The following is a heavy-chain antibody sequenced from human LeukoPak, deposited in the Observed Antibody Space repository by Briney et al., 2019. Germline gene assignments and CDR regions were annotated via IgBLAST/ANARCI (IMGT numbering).Heavy chain of an antibody. CDR1: GYTFTSYG. D-gene: IGHD3-16*01. CDR3: ARGAEFDWFDP. CDR2: ISAYNGNT. V-gene: IGHV1-18*01. Sequence: ASVTVSCQASGYTFTSYGVSWVRQAPGQGLEWMGWISAYNGNTHYAQKLQGRVTMTTDTSTNTAYMEVRSLRSDDTAVYFCARGAEFDWFDPWGQGTLVTVSS. J-gene: IGHJ5*02.